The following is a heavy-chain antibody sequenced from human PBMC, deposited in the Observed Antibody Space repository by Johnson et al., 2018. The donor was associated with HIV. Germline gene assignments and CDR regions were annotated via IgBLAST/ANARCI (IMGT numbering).Heavy chain of an antibody. CDR2: ISYDGSNK. Sequence: QVKLVESGGGVVQPGGSLRLSCAASGFTFSSYAMHWVRQAPGKGLEWVAVISYDGSNKYYADSVKGRFTISRDNSKNPLYLQMNSRRAEDTAVYYCARARMTTVTNDAFDIWGQGTMVTVSS. CDR1: GFTFSSYA. CDR3: ARARMTTVTNDAFDI. D-gene: IGHD4-17*01. J-gene: IGHJ3*02. V-gene: IGHV3-30-3*01.